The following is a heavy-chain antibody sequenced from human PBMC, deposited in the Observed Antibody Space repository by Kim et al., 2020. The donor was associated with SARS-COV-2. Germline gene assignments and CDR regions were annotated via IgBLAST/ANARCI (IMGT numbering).Heavy chain of an antibody. Sequence: GGSLRLSCAASGFTFSSYEMNWVRQAPGKGLEWVSYISSSGSTIYYADSVKGRFTISRDNAKNSLYLQMNSLRAEDSAVYYCARVGATVGGVDYWGQGTLVTVSS. V-gene: IGHV3-48*03. D-gene: IGHD1-26*01. CDR1: GFTFSSYE. CDR2: ISSSGSTI. CDR3: ARVGATVGGVDY. J-gene: IGHJ4*02.